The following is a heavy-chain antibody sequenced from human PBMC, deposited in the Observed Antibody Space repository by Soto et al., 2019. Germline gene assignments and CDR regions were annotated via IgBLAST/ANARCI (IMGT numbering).Heavy chain of an antibody. CDR1: GGSISSSSYY. V-gene: IGHV4-39*01. D-gene: IGHD5-18*01. Sequence: SETLSLTCTVSGGSISSSSYYWGWIRQPPGKGLEWIGSIYYSGSTYYNPSLKSRVTISVDTSKNQFSLKLSSVTATDTAVYYCACIFSGGYGYGFYYYGMDVWGQGTTVTVSS. J-gene: IGHJ6*02. CDR3: ACIFSGGYGYGFYYYGMDV. CDR2: IYYSGST.